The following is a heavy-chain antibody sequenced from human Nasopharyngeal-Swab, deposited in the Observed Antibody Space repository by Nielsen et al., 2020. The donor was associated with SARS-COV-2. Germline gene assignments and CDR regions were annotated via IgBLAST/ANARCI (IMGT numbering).Heavy chain of an antibody. V-gene: IGHV3-23*01. CDR3: ARAFEAVVVDY. J-gene: IGHJ4*02. CDR1: GFTFSSYA. Sequence: GGSLRLSCAASGFTFSSYAMSWVRQAPGKGLEWVSAISGSGGSTYYADSVKGRFTISRDNAKNSLYLQMNSLRAEDTAVYYCARAFEAVVVDYWGQGTLVTVSS. D-gene: IGHD2-15*01. CDR2: ISGSGGST.